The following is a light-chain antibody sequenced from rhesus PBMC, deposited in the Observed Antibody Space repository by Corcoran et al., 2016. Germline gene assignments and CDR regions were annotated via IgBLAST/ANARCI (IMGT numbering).Light chain of an antibody. CDR3: SSYAGSNIYI. CDR2: EVS. CDR1: SSDIGGYNY. Sequence: QAALTQPRSVSGSPGQSVTISCTGTSSDIGGYNYVAWYQQHPGTAPKLMISEVSKRPSGVSDRFSGSKSGNTASLTISGLQAEDEAGYQCSSYAGSNIYIFGDGTRLTVI. V-gene: IGLV2-32*02. J-gene: IGLJ1*01.